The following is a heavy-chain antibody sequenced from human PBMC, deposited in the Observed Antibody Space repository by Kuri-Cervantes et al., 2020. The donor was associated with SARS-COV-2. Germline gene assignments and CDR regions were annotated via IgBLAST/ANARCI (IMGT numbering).Heavy chain of an antibody. CDR3: ARGQASRMTGGGDFHYHYMDD. V-gene: IGHV1-69*13. CDR1: GGTLSGFG. D-gene: IGHD1-20*01. CDR2: TISVWDSS. J-gene: IGHJ6*03. Sequence: SVKVSCKASGGTLSGFGLSWVRQAPGQGLEWMGGTISVWDSSTYAQKFEGRVTITADEYTDTGYMELVGLRPDDTAAYYCARGQASRMTGGGDFHYHYMDDWGAGTTVTVSS.